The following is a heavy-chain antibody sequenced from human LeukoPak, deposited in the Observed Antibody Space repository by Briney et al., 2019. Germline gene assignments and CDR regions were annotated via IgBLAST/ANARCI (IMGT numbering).Heavy chain of an antibody. Sequence: RGSLRLSCAASGFTFSSYAMSWVRQAPGKGLEWVSAISGSGGSTYYADSVKGRFTISRDNSKNTLYLQMNSLRAEDTAVYYCAKHLTAMVDFDYWGQGTLVTVSS. D-gene: IGHD5-18*01. CDR3: AKHLTAMVDFDY. CDR1: GFTFSSYA. V-gene: IGHV3-23*01. CDR2: ISGSGGST. J-gene: IGHJ4*02.